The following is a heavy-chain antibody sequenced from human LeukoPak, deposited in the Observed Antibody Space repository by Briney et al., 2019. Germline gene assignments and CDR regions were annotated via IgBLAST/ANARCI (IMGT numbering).Heavy chain of an antibody. V-gene: IGHV3-30*18. J-gene: IGHJ4*02. D-gene: IGHD7-27*01. CDR3: ANGEDY. CDR2: ISYDGSNK. CDR1: GFTFSSYG. Sequence: GGSLRLSCAASGFTFSSYGMHWVRQAPGKGLEWVAVISYDGSNKYYADSVKGRFTISRVNSKNTLYLQMNSLRAEDTAVYYCANGEDYWGQGTLVTVSA.